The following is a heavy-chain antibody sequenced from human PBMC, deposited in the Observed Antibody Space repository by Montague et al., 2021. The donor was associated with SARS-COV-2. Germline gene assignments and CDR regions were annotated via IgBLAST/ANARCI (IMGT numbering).Heavy chain of an antibody. D-gene: IGHD2-2*01. CDR1: GGSISSSNW. J-gene: IGHJ6*02. CDR2: IYHSGST. Sequence: SETLSLTCAVSGGSISSSNWWCWVRQPPGKGLEWIGEIYHSGSTNFNPSLKSRVTISVDKSKNQFSLKLSSVTAAATAVYYRSRGHLGVVPATLGFGAYYYHGLDVWGQGTTVTVAS. V-gene: IGHV4-4*02. CDR3: SRGHLGVVPATLGFGAYYYHGLDV.